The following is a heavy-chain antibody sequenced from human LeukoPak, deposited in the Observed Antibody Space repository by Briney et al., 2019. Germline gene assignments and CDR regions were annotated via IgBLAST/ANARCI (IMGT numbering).Heavy chain of an antibody. CDR2: IESDASNT. CDR1: GFSFGSHW. J-gene: IGHJ4*02. D-gene: IGHD1-26*01. CDR3: TGEGSGSRSPFDY. V-gene: IGHV3-74*01. Sequence: GGSLRLSCAASGFSFGSHWMYWVRQAPGKGLVWVARIESDASNTRYADSVEGRFTISRDNANKTLYLQMNSLRAEDTAVYYGTGEGSGSRSPFDYCGQGTLVTVSS.